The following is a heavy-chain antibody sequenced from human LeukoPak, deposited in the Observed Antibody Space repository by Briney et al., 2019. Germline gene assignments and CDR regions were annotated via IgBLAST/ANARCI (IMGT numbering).Heavy chain of an antibody. CDR1: GDTFSSNSAA. V-gene: IGHV6-1*01. J-gene: IGHJ4*02. CDR2: TYYRSKWYN. CDR3: ARESGSSWSSYGFDY. Sequence: SQTLSLTCAVSGDTFSSNSAAWDWNRQSPSRGLEWLVRTYYRSKWYNDYAVAVKSRITINPDTSKNQFSLQLNSVTPEDTAVYYCARESGSSWSSYGFDYWGQGTLVTVSS. D-gene: IGHD6-13*01.